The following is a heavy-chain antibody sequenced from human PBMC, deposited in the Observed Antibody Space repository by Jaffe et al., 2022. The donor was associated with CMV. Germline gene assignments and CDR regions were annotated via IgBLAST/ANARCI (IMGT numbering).Heavy chain of an antibody. V-gene: IGHV3-53*01. CDR1: GFTVSSND. D-gene: IGHD2-15*01. J-gene: IGHJ5*02. Sequence: EVQLVESGGGLIQPGGSLRLSCVASGFTVSSNDMNWVRQAPGKGLEWVSVIYSGTTIYYAESVKGRFIVSRDSSKNTLYLQMNSLRAEDTAIYYCARSGSETGYCNGGSCLFDPWGQGTLVTVSS. CDR3: ARSGSETGYCNGGSCLFDP. CDR2: IYSGTTI.